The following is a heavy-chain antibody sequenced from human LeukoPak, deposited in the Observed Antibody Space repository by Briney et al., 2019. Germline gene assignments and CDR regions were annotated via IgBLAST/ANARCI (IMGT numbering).Heavy chain of an antibody. CDR3: PRLPWRDIRVSYSDAFDI. V-gene: IGHV4-4*09. D-gene: IGHD2-15*01. CDR2: IYTSGST. CDR1: GGSISSYY. Sequence: SETLSLTCTVYGGSISSYYWSWIRQPPGKGLEWIGSIYTSGSTNYNPSLRSRVTISEATSKNQLTLKLSSVTATNRPLYNLPRLPWRDIRVSYSDAFDIWCQGTMVTVFS. J-gene: IGHJ3*02.